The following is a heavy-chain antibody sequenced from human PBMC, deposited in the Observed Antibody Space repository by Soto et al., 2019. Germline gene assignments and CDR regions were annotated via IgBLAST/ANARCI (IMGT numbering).Heavy chain of an antibody. D-gene: IGHD6-13*01. CDR1: GFTFSSYA. CDR2: ISYDGSNK. CDR3: ARDYSSSPNY. V-gene: IGHV3-30-3*01. J-gene: IGHJ4*02. Sequence: QVQLVESGGGVVQPGRSLRLSCAASGFTFSSYAMHWVRQAPGKGLEWVAVISYDGSNKYYADSVKGRFTISRDNSKNTLYLQINSLRAEDTAVYYCARDYSSSPNYWGQGTLVTVSS.